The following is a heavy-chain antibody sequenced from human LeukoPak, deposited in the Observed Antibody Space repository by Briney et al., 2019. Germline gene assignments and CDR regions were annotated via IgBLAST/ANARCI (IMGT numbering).Heavy chain of an antibody. D-gene: IGHD6-13*01. CDR2: IYYSGST. CDR3: ARVGYSSSWFNYYYMDV. CDR1: GGSISSYY. V-gene: IGHV4-59*01. Sequence: PSETLSLTCTVSGGSISSYYWSWIRQPPGKGLEWIGYIYYSGSTNYNPSLKSRVTISVDTSKNQFSLKLSSVTAADTAVYYCARVGYSSSWFNYYYMDVWGKGTTVTISS. J-gene: IGHJ6*03.